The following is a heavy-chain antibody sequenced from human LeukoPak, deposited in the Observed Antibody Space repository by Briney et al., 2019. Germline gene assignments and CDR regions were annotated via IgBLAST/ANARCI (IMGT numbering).Heavy chain of an antibody. V-gene: IGHV1-46*01. CDR2: INPSGGST. CDR3: ARGSSSWYLAAFDI. Sequence: GASVKVSCKASGYTFTSYYMHWVRQAPGQGLEWMGIINPSGGSTSYAQKFQGRVTMTTDTSTSTAYMELRSLRSDDTAVYYCARGSSSWYLAAFDIWGQGTMVTVSS. D-gene: IGHD6-13*01. J-gene: IGHJ3*02. CDR1: GYTFTSYY.